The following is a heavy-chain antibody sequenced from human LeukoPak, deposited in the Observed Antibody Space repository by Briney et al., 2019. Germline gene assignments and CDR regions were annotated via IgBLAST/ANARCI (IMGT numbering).Heavy chain of an antibody. V-gene: IGHV4-59*01. D-gene: IGHD2-15*01. CDR3: ARAGSSSWYTLAADS. J-gene: IGHJ5*01. CDR2: ISYTGYI. Sequence: SETLPLTCTVSGGSITGYYWSWIRQPPGKGLEWIAYISYTGYINYNPSLKSRVTISLDTSKNQFSLKLNSVTAADTAVYFCARAGSSSWYTLAADSWGQGTLVTVSS. CDR1: GGSITGYY.